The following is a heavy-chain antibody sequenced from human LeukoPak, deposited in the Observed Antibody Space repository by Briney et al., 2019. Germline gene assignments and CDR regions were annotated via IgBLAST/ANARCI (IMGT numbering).Heavy chain of an antibody. CDR3: ARAPRRLVPNYFDY. Sequence: GGSLRLSCAASGFTFSSYAMHWVRQAPGKGLEWVAVISYDGSNKYYADSVKGRFTISRDNPKNTLYLQMNSLRAEDTAVYYCARAPRRLVPNYFDYWGQGTLVTVSS. J-gene: IGHJ4*02. CDR2: ISYDGSNK. D-gene: IGHD3-9*01. CDR1: GFTFSSYA. V-gene: IGHV3-30*04.